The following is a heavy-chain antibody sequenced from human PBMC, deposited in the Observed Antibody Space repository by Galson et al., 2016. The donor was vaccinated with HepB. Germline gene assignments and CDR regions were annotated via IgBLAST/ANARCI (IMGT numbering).Heavy chain of an antibody. D-gene: IGHD3-22*01. CDR2: ISADASEK. CDR3: AKVSDQANNGYSWAFEA. Sequence: SLRLSCAASGFTLGNYAMAWVRQAPGKGLEWVSSISADASEKHYRDAVEGRFTISRDTSENTLYWQMSSQRNEDTAVYYCAKVSDQANNGYSWAFEAWGQGALVTVSS. CDR1: GFTLGNYA. J-gene: IGHJ5*02. V-gene: IGHV3-23*01.